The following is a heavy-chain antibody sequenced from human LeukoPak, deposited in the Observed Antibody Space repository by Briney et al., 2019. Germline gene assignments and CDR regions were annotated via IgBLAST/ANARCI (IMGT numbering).Heavy chain of an antibody. V-gene: IGHV4-59*01. D-gene: IGHD3-22*01. CDR3: ARDGNLGSSGYYYVESYDAFDI. CDR1: GGSISSYY. CDR2: IYYSGST. J-gene: IGHJ3*02. Sequence: SETLSLTCTVPGGSISSYYWSWIRQPPGKGLEWIGYIYYSGSTNYNPSLKSRVTISVDTSKNQFSLKLSSVTAADTAVYYCARDGNLGSSGYYYVESYDAFDIWGQGTMVTVSS.